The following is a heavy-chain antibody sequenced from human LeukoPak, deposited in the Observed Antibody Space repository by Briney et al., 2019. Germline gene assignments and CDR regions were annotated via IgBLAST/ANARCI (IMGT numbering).Heavy chain of an antibody. CDR2: IYYSGRS. CDR1: GVSISSTSYC. V-gene: IGHV4-39*01. CDR3: AQSLGASTWFGNWFDP. Sequence: SETLSLTCTVSGVSISSTSYCWGWIRQPPGKGPEWIGSIYYSGRSYHNPSLKSRVTISVDTPKSQFSLKLSSVTAADTAVYYCAQSLGASTWFGNWFDPWGQGTLVTVSS. D-gene: IGHD3-10*01. J-gene: IGHJ5*02.